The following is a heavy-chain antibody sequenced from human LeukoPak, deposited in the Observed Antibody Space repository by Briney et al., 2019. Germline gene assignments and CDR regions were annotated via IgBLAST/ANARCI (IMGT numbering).Heavy chain of an antibody. CDR3: ARLHYDFWSGSTPSYYFDY. CDR1: GYTFTGYY. V-gene: IGHV1-2*02. D-gene: IGHD3-3*01. CDR2: INPNSGGT. J-gene: IGHJ4*02. Sequence: ASVKVSCKASGYTFTGYYMHWVRQAPGQGLEWMGWINPNSGGTNYAQKFQGRVTMTRDTSISTAYMELSRLRSDGTAVYYCARLHYDFWSGSTPSYYFDYWGQGTLVTVSS.